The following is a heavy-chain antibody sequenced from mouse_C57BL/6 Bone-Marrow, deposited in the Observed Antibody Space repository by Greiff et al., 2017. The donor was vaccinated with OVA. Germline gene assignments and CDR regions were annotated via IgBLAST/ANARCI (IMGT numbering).Heavy chain of an antibody. J-gene: IGHJ1*03. Sequence: VKVVEPGAELVKPGASVKLSCKASGYTFTSYWMHWVKQRPGQGLEWIGMIHPNSGSTNYNEKFKSKATLTVDKSSSTAYMQLSSLTSEDSAVYYCARELGRPPYWYFDVWGTGTTVTVSS. D-gene: IGHD4-1*01. V-gene: IGHV1-64*01. CDR1: GYTFTSYW. CDR3: ARELGRPPYWYFDV. CDR2: IHPNSGST.